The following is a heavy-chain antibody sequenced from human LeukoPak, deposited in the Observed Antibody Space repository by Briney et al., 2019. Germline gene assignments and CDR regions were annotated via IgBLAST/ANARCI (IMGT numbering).Heavy chain of an antibody. D-gene: IGHD2-2*01. CDR3: ASAYSGYCSSTSCSDY. CDR2: IIPIFGTA. V-gene: IGHV1-69*01. CDR1: GGTFSSYA. Sequence: GSSVKVSCKASGGTFSSYAISWVRRAPGQGLEWMGGIIPIFGTANYAQEFQGRVTITADESTSTAYMELSSLRSEDTAVYYCASAYSGYCSSTSCSDYWGQGTLVTVSS. J-gene: IGHJ4*02.